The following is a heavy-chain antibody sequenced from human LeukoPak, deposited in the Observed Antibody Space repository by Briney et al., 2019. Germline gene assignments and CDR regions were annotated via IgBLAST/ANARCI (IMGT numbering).Heavy chain of an antibody. D-gene: IGHD3-10*01. Sequence: PSETLSLTCAVYGGSFSGYYWSWIRQPPGKGLEWIGEINHSGSTNYNPSLKSRVTISVDTSKNQFSLKLSPVTAADTAVYYCARGLWRARWTMVQGVIELGPHYYMDVWGKGTTVTVYS. V-gene: IGHV4-34*01. CDR2: INHSGST. CDR3: ARGLWRARWTMVQGVIELGPHYYMDV. CDR1: GGSFSGYY. J-gene: IGHJ6*03.